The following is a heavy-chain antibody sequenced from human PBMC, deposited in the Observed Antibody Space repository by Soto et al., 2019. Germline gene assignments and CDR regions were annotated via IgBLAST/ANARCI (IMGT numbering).Heavy chain of an antibody. D-gene: IGHD2-15*01. CDR2: INRGASGT. CDR3: ATLDTAEIQTAAY. CDR1: GLMSVDYG. V-gene: IGHV3-7*01. J-gene: IGHJ4*02. Sequence: RVPNAGAGLMSVDYGSRWVMKVPGKGLEWVAMINRGASGTHYVDSVKGRFTISRDNAKNSLYLQMNSLRVEDTAVYYCATLDTAEIQTAAYWGQGTLVTVS.